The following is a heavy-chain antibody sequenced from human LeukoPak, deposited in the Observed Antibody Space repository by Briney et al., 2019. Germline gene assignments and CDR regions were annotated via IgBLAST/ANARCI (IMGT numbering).Heavy chain of an antibody. CDR2: IYTSGST. CDR3: ARGTTYNQYYYDSSAYYSFDY. CDR1: GYSISSGYY. D-gene: IGHD3-22*01. J-gene: IGHJ4*02. Sequence: SETLSLTCTVSGYSISSGYYWSWIRQPAGKGLEWIGRIYTSGSTNYNPSLKSRVTISVDTSKNQFSLKLSSVTAADTAVYYCARGTTYNQYYYDSSAYYSFDYWGQGTLVTVSS. V-gene: IGHV4-61*02.